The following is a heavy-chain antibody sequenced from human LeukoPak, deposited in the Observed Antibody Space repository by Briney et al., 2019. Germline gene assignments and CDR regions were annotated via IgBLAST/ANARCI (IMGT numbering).Heavy chain of an antibody. CDR1: GGSFSGYY. CDR3: ARDTKAYSSSWNYYYYMDV. J-gene: IGHJ6*03. CDR2: INHSGST. V-gene: IGHV4-34*01. D-gene: IGHD6-13*01. Sequence: PSETLSLTCAVYGGSFSGYYWSWIRQPPGKGLEWIGEINHSGSTNYNPSLKSRVTISVDTSKKQFSLKVSSVTAADTAVYYCARDTKAYSSSWNYYYYMDVWGKGTTVTISS.